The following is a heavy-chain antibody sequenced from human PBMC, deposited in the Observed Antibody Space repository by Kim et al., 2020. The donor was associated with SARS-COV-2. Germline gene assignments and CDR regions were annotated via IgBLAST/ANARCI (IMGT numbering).Heavy chain of an antibody. CDR3: AKLLWFAELLYSDY. V-gene: IGHV3-23*01. D-gene: IGHD3-10*01. CDR2: ISGSSGST. Sequence: GGSLRLSCAGSGFTFSSYAMSWVRQAPGKGLEWVSAISGSSGSTYYADSVKGRFTISRDNSKNTLYLQMNSLRAEDTAVYYCAKLLWFAELLYSDYWGQGTLVTVSS. J-gene: IGHJ4*02. CDR1: GFTFSSYA.